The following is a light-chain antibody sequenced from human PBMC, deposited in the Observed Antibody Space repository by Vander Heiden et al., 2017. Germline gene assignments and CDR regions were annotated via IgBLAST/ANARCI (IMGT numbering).Light chain of an antibody. V-gene: IGLV1-51*01. CDR2: DNN. CDR1: SSNIGSHD. CDR3: GTWDSRLETVV. Sequence: SVLTQSPSVSAAPGQRVTISCSGGSSNIGSHDVAWYQQFPGTAPKLLVYDNNKRPSGTPDRFSGSKSGTSATLGITGLQTGDEADYYCGTWDSRLETVVFG. J-gene: IGLJ6*01.